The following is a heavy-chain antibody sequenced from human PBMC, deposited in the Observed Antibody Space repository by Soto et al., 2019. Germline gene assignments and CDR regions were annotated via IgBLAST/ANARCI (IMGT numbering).Heavy chain of an antibody. CDR2: IVPITGMT. V-gene: IGHV1-69*02. CDR3: SRGVASLVDS. D-gene: IGHD2-15*01. J-gene: IGHJ4*02. Sequence: QVQLVQSGAEVKKPGSSVRVSCTPSGGTFSSYTISWVRQAPGQGLEWMGRIVPITGMTRYAQKFQGRLTITAVTSTTTAYGELSSLTSEDSAVYFCSRGVASLVDSWGQGTQVTVSS. CDR1: GGTFSSYT.